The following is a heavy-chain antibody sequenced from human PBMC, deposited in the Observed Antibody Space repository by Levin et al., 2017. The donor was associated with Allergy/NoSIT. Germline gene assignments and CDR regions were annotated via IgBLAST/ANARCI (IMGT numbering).Heavy chain of an antibody. CDR3: AKILWQNHGTEAYHHLDY. D-gene: IGHD2/OR15-2a*01. Sequence: GGSLRLSCAASGFTFVDYGMNWVRQAPGKGLEWVSGISCNADCIYYADSVKGRFTISRDNAKSSLYLQMNSLRTEDTAFYYCAKILWQNHGTEAYHHLDYWGQGTLVTVSS. CDR2: ISCNADCI. CDR1: GFTFVDYG. V-gene: IGHV3-9*01. J-gene: IGHJ4*02.